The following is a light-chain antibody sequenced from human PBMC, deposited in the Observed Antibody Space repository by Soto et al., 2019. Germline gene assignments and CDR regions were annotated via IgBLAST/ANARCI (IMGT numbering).Light chain of an antibody. Sequence: QSVLTQPASVSGSPGESITISCTGTGSDVCGSNSVSWYQQHPGKAPKLMIYDVSNWPSGVSNRFSGSKSGNTASLTISGLQAEDEADHYCSSYTTSSALKVVFGGGTQLTVL. J-gene: IGLJ2*01. CDR1: GSDVCGSNS. V-gene: IGLV2-14*01. CDR3: SSYTTSSALKVV. CDR2: DVS.